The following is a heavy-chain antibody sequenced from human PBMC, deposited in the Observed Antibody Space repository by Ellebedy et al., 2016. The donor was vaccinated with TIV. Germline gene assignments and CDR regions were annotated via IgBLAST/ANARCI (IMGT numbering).Heavy chain of an antibody. CDR1: GYTFTNYD. CDR3: ARGKNYPGGVVTSRPPYYYYMDV. D-gene: IGHD2-21*02. V-gene: IGHV1-8*01. J-gene: IGHJ6*03. CDR2: MNPDSGNT. Sequence: AASVKVSCKASGYTFTNYDIDWVRQAPGQGLEWMGWMNPDSGNTAYAQNFHGRFTMTRDTSISTAYMELSSLISDDTAVYYCARGKNYPGGVVTSRPPYYYYMDVWGKGTTVTVSS.